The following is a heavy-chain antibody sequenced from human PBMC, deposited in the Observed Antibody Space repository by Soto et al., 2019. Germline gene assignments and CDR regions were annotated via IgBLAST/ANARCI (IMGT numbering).Heavy chain of an antibody. CDR1: GFTFSGYA. Sequence: GGSLRLSCVVSGFTFSGYAMSWVRQAPGKGLEWVSTISGSGDTTFYADSVKGRFIITRDNSKNTVSLEMNGLRAEDTAVYHCVKDLRYASGSFYPGGGMDVWGQGTTVTVSS. CDR3: VKDLRYASGSFYPGGGMDV. V-gene: IGHV3-23*01. J-gene: IGHJ6*02. D-gene: IGHD3-10*01. CDR2: ISGSGDTT.